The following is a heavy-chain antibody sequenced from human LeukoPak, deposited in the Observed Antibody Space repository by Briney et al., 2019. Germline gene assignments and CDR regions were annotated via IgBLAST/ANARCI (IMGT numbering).Heavy chain of an antibody. CDR2: IKQDGSEK. Sequence: GGSLRLSCAVSGFTFSSYWMSWVRQAPGKGLEWVANIKQDGSEKNYVDSVKGRFNFSRTNAKNSLYLQMNSLRAEDTAVYYCARFISLGAWGQGTLVTVSS. J-gene: IGHJ5*02. CDR3: ARFISLGA. V-gene: IGHV3-7*01. D-gene: IGHD3-16*01. CDR1: GFTFSSYW.